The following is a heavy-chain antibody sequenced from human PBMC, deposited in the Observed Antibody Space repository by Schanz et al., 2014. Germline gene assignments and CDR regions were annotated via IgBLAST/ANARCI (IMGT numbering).Heavy chain of an antibody. CDR2: IIPILGIA. D-gene: IGHD6-19*01. CDR3: AKDLISGWSGFDY. CDR1: GGTFSTYT. J-gene: IGHJ4*02. Sequence: QVQLVQSGAEVKKPGSSVKVSCKASGGTFSTYTISWVRQAPGQGLEWMGRIIPILGIANYAQKFQGRVTITADRSTSTAYMELSSLRSEDTAVYYCAKDLISGWSGFDYWGQGTLVTVSS. V-gene: IGHV1-69*08.